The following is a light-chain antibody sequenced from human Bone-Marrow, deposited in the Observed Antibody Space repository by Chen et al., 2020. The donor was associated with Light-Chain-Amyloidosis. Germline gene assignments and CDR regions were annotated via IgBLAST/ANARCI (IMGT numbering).Light chain of an antibody. V-gene: IGLV3-1*01. Sequence: SSELTQPPSVSVSPGQTANITCSGDKLGDKYVCWYQQKPGQSPVVVIYQDTKRPSGIPERFSGSSSGSTATLTISGTQTMDEADYYCQAWDSSTGVFGGGTRLTVL. J-gene: IGLJ2*01. CDR3: QAWDSSTGV. CDR2: QDT. CDR1: KLGDKY.